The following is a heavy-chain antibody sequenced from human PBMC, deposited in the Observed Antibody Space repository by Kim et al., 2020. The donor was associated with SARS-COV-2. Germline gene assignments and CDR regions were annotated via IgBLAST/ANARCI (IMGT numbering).Heavy chain of an antibody. J-gene: IGHJ4*02. D-gene: IGHD6-19*01. CDR3: ARARMEAVAGTDY. V-gene: IGHV4-4*07. Sequence: NPSLKSRVNMSVDTSKNQVSLKLSSVTAADTAVYYCARARMEAVAGTDYWGQGTLVTVSS.